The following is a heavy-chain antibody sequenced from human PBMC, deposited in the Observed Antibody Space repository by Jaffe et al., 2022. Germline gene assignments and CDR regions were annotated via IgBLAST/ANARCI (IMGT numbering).Heavy chain of an antibody. CDR2: ISSSGSTI. D-gene: IGHD4-17*01. CDR3: ARDRDYGDVRFDAFDI. V-gene: IGHV3-48*03. Sequence: EVQLVESGGGLVQPGGSLRLSCAASGFTFSSYEMNWVRQAPGKGLEWVSYISSSGSTIYYADSVKGRFTISRDNAKNSLYLQMNSLRAEDTAVYYCARDRDYGDVRFDAFDIWGQGTMVTVSS. CDR1: GFTFSSYE. J-gene: IGHJ3*02.